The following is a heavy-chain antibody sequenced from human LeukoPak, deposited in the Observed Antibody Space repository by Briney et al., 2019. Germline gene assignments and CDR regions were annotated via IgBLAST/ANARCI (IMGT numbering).Heavy chain of an antibody. D-gene: IGHD3-22*01. Sequence: GGSLRLSCAASGFTFSSYSMNWVRQAPGKGLEWVSSISSSSSYIYYADSVKGRFTISRDNAKNSLYLQMNSLRAEDTAVYYCARETTYYYDSSGYPLGVFDYWGQGTLVTVSS. CDR2: ISSSSSYI. CDR1: GFTFSSYS. V-gene: IGHV3-21*01. J-gene: IGHJ4*02. CDR3: ARETTYYYDSSGYPLGVFDY.